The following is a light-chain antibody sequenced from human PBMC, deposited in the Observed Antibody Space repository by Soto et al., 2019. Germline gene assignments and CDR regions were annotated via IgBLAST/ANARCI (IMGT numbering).Light chain of an antibody. CDR3: QQYGTSVLT. CDR1: QSVNNAY. Sequence: EIVLTQSPGTLSLSPGERATLSCRASQSVNNAYLAWYQQKPGQAPRLLLYDASKRATGIPDRFSGSGSGTDFTLTISRLEPEDFAVYYCQQYGTSVLTFGGGTKVEIK. CDR2: DAS. J-gene: IGKJ4*01. V-gene: IGKV3-20*01.